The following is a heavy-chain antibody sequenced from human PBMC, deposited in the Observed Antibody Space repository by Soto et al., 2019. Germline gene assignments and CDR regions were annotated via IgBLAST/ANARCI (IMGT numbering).Heavy chain of an antibody. Sequence: SETLSLTCTVSGGSISGYYWSWIRQPPGKGLEWIGYMYKTERNVYNPSIKSRITISVDTSKNQLSQKLKSETTADTAFYYCARDLWGYCGTDCYPLDVWGQGTTVTVS. CDR1: GGSISGYY. J-gene: IGHJ6*02. CDR3: ARDLWGYCGTDCYPLDV. D-gene: IGHD2-21*02. V-gene: IGHV4-59*01. CDR2: MYKTERN.